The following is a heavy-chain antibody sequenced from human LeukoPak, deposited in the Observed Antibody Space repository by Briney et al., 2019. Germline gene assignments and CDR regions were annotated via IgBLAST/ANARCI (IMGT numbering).Heavy chain of an antibody. CDR3: ARGPYDFWSGYPYYYFDY. D-gene: IGHD3-3*01. CDR1: GGSISSSSYY. V-gene: IGHV4-39*07. CDR2: IYYSGST. J-gene: IGHJ4*02. Sequence: SETPSLTCTVSGGSISSSSYYWGWIRQPPGKGLEWIGSIYYSGSTNYNPSLKSRVTISVDTSKNQFSLKLSSVTAADTAVYYCARGPYDFWSGYPYYYFDYWGQGTLVTVSS.